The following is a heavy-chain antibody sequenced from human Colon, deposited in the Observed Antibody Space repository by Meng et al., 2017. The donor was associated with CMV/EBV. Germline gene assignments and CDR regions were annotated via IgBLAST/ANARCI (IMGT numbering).Heavy chain of an antibody. J-gene: IGHJ5*02. Sequence: ASVKVSCKASGFPFTSYSFTWVRQAPGQGLEWLGWISAYNGNTNYAQIVQGRVTMTTDPSTTTAYMELTNLRSDDTAVYYCARLNGGNSGDWFDPWGQGTLVTVS. CDR1: GFPFTSYS. CDR2: ISAYNGNT. CDR3: ARLNGGNSGDWFDP. D-gene: IGHD4-23*01. V-gene: IGHV1-18*04.